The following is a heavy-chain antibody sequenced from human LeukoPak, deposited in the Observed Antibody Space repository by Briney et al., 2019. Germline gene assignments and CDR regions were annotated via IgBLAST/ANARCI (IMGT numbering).Heavy chain of an antibody. CDR2: IYSGGST. V-gene: IGHV3-66*01. CDR3: ASSGDYVWGSYRW. Sequence: GGSLRLSCAASGFTVSNNYMTWVRQAPGKGLEWVSLIYSGGSTYYADSVDGRFTISRDNSKNTVYLQMNSLRAEDTAVCYCASSGDYVWGSYRWWGQGTLVTVSS. CDR1: GFTVSNNY. J-gene: IGHJ4*02. D-gene: IGHD3-16*02.